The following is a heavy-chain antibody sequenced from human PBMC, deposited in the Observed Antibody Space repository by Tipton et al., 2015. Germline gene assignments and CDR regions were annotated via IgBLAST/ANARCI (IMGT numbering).Heavy chain of an antibody. CDR3: ARLWGTGMAFWYFDL. Sequence: TLSLTCNVSGASVSSDPFFWTWIRQPPGKGLEWLGSIYYTGNTYYNPPLKSRVTISVDTSRNHFSLNLNSVTAADTAMYYCARLWGTGMAFWYFDLWGRGTLVTVSS. CDR2: IYYTGNT. D-gene: IGHD3/OR15-3a*01. CDR1: GASVSSDPFF. J-gene: IGHJ2*01. V-gene: IGHV4-39*02.